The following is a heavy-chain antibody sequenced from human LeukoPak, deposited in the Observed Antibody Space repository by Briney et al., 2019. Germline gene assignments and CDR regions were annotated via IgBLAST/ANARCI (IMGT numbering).Heavy chain of an antibody. J-gene: IGHJ4*02. Sequence: LPGGSLRLSCAASGFTFSSYEMNWVRQAPGKGLEWLSYISSSGSTTYYADSVKGRFTISRDNAKNSLYLQMNSLRAEDTAVYYCAKAGLVRGGALDSWGQGTLVTVSS. CDR3: AKAGLVRGGALDS. V-gene: IGHV3-48*03. CDR2: ISSSGSTT. CDR1: GFTFSSYE. D-gene: IGHD4/OR15-4a*01.